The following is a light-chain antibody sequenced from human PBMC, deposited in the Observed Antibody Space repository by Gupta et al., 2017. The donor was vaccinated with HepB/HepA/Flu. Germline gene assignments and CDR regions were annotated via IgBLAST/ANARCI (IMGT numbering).Light chain of an antibody. V-gene: IGKV3-15*01. J-gene: IGKJ1*01. Sequence: EIVMTQSPATLSVSPGERATLSCRASQSVSSNVAWYQQKPGQAPRLLIYGASTRDTGIPARFSGSGFGKEFPLTISSRQSEDFAVYYCQQNNNWPPWTFGQGTKVEIK. CDR2: GAS. CDR3: QQNNNWPPWT. CDR1: QSVSSN.